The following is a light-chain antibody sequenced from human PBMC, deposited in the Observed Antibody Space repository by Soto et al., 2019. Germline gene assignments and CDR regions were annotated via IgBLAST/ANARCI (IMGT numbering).Light chain of an antibody. CDR1: QSLSSS. CDR3: QQYGSSPYT. CDR2: GAS. J-gene: IGKJ2*01. V-gene: IGKV3-20*01. Sequence: EIVLTQSPDTLSLSPGERATLSCRASQSLSSSLAWYQQKPGQAPRLLIYGASSRATGIPDTFSGSGSGTDFTLTITRLEPEDFAVYYCQQYGSSPYTFGQGTKLEIK.